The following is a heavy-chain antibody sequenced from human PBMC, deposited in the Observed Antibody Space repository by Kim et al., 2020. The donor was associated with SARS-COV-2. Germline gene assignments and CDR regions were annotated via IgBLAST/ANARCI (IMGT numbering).Heavy chain of an antibody. J-gene: IGHJ6*02. Sequence: GGSLRLSCAASGFTFDDYAMHWVRQAPGKGLEWVSLISGDGGSTYYADSVKGRFTISRDNSKNSLYLQMNSLRTEDTALYYCAKDLLILTGFLMSGIRTTLAQYYYYGMDVWGQGTTVTVSS. CDR1: GFTFDDYA. V-gene: IGHV3-43*02. CDR2: ISGDGGST. D-gene: IGHD3-9*01. CDR3: AKDLLILTGFLMSGIRTTLAQYYYYGMDV.